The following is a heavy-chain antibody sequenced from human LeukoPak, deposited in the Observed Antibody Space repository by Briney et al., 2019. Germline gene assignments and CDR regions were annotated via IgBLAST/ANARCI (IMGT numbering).Heavy chain of an antibody. J-gene: IGHJ6*02. V-gene: IGHV3-21*01. CDR2: ISSSSSYI. Sequence: GGSLRLSCAASGFTFSSYSMNWVRQAPGKGLEWVSSISSSSSYIYYADSVKGRFTISRDNAKNSLYLQMNSLRAEDTAVYYCARDSLLAAHGDYYYYYGMDVWGQGTTVTVSS. CDR3: ARDSLLAAHGDYYYYYGMDV. CDR1: GFTFSSYS. D-gene: IGHD6-19*01.